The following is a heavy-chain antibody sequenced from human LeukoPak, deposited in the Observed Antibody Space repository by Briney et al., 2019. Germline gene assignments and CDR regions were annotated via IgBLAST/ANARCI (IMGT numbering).Heavy chain of an antibody. D-gene: IGHD3-10*01. CDR3: ARDGSYGSGSYYYMDV. J-gene: IGHJ6*03. CDR2: IIPIFGTA. Sequence: SVKVSCKASGYTFTSYYMHWVRQAPGQGLEWMGGIIPIFGTANYAQKFQGRVTITADESTSTAYMELSSLRSEDTAVYYCARDGSYGSGSYYYMDVWGKGTTVTASS. V-gene: IGHV1-69*13. CDR1: GYTFTSYY.